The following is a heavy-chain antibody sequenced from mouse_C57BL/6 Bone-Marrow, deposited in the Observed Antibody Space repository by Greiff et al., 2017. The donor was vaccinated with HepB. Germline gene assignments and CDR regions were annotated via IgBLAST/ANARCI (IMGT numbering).Heavy chain of an antibody. V-gene: IGHV1-72*01. D-gene: IGHD1-1*01. Sequence: QVQLQQPGAELVKPGASVKLSCKASGYTFTSYWMHWVKQRPGRGLEWIGRIDPNSGGTKYNEKFKSKATLTVDKPSSTAYMQLSSLTSEDSAVYYCARFSYGSNYLYYYAMDYWGQGTSVTVSS. CDR3: ARFSYGSNYLYYYAMDY. J-gene: IGHJ4*01. CDR2: IDPNSGGT. CDR1: GYTFTSYW.